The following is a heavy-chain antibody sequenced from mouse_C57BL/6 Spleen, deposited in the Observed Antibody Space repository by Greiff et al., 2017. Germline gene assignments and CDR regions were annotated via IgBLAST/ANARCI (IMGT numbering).Heavy chain of an antibody. Sequence: EVQLQESVAELVRPGASVKLSCTASGFNIKNTYMHWVKQRPEQGLEWIGRIDPANGNTKYAPKFQGKATITADTSSNTAYLQRSSLTSEDTVIYYGARTGGYDGGDYYAMDYWGQGTSVTVSS. V-gene: IGHV14-3*01. D-gene: IGHD2-2*01. CDR3: ARTGGYDGGDYYAMDY. J-gene: IGHJ4*01. CDR1: GFNIKNTY. CDR2: IDPANGNT.